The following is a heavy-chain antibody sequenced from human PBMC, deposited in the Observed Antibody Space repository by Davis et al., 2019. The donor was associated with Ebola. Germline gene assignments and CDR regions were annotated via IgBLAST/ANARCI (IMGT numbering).Heavy chain of an antibody. Sequence: SETLSLTCTVSGGSISSGDYYWSWIRQPPGKGLEWIGYIYYSGSTNYNPSLKSRVTISVDTSKNQFSLKLSSVTAADTAVYYCARVPVHSSSWYGYYYYGMDVWGQGTTVTVSS. V-gene: IGHV4-61*08. J-gene: IGHJ6*02. CDR3: ARVPVHSSSWYGYYYYGMDV. CDR1: GGSISSGDYY. CDR2: IYYSGST. D-gene: IGHD6-13*01.